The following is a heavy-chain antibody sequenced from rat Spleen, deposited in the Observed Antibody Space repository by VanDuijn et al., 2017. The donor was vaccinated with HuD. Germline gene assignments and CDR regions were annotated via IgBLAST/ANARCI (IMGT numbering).Heavy chain of an antibody. CDR1: GFSLTSNT. CDR3: TRGGGYVMDA. Sequence: QVQLKESGPGLVQPSETLSLTCTVSGFSLTSNTVHWVRQPPGKGLEWMGGIWDDGSTDYNLGLKSRLSISRDTSKSHVFLKMNSLQTEDTAIYYCTRGGGYVMDAWGQGASVTVSS. V-gene: IGHV2-1*01. J-gene: IGHJ4*01. CDR2: IWDDGST. D-gene: IGHD1-11*01.